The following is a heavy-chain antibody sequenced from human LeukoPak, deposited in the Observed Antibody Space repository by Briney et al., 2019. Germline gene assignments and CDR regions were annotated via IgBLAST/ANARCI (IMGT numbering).Heavy chain of an antibody. CDR1: GFTFSSYW. V-gene: IGHV3-7*01. CDR3: ARRRGYCSSTSCSHYYFDY. Sequence: GGSLRLSCAASGFTFSSYWMSGVRQAPGKGLEWVANIKQDGSEKYYVDPVKGRFTISRDNAKNSLYLQMNSLRAEDTAVYCCARRRGYCSSTSCSHYYFDYWGQGTLVTVSS. CDR2: IKQDGSEK. J-gene: IGHJ4*02. D-gene: IGHD2-2*01.